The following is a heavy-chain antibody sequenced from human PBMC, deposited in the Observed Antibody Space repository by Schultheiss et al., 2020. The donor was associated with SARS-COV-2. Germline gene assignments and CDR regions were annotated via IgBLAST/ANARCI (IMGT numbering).Heavy chain of an antibody. CDR2: ISYDGSNK. J-gene: IGHJ6*02. V-gene: IGHV3-30*03. CDR1: GFTVSTNY. D-gene: IGHD3-3*01. CDR3: ARDKEGLVYYGMDV. Sequence: GGSLRLSCAAGGFTVSTNYMSWVRQATGKGLEWVAVISYDGSNKYYADSVKGRFTISRDNSKNTLYLQMNSLRAEDTAVYYCARDKEGLVYYGMDVWGQGTTVTVSS.